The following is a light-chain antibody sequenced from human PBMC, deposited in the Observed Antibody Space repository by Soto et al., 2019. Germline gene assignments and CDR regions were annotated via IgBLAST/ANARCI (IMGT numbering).Light chain of an antibody. Sequence: QAVVTQEPSLTVSPGGTVTLTCASSTGAVTSGSFPNWYQQKPGQAPRALIYNSTNKHSWTPARFSGSLLGGKAALTLSGVQPEDEADYHCLLASDGVLLFVGGTKLTVL. J-gene: IGLJ2*01. CDR2: NST. CDR3: LLASDGVLL. V-gene: IGLV7-43*01. CDR1: TGAVTSGSF.